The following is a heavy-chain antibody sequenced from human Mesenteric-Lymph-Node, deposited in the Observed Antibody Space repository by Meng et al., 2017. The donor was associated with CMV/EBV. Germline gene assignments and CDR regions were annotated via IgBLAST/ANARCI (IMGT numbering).Heavy chain of an antibody. CDR3: ASWSAANWFDP. D-gene: IGHD6-13*01. CDR1: GASTGGTTW. CDR2: IYHTGTT. J-gene: IGHJ5*02. V-gene: IGHV4-4*02. Sequence: ASGASTGGTTWWRRVRQPPGNLLEFIGEIYHTGTTNYTPSLTSRVIISVAQSKSQFSLKVSSVTAADTAVYYCASWSAANWFDPWGQGTLVTVSS.